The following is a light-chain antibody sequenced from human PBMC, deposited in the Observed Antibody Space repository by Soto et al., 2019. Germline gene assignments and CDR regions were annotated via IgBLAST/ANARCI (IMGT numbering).Light chain of an antibody. J-gene: IGLJ1*01. CDR2: EVT. V-gene: IGLV2-14*01. CDR1: SSDVGGYNY. Sequence: QSALTQPASVSGSPGQSISISCTGTSSDVGGYNYVSWYQHHPGEAPKLIIFEVTKRTSGVPYRFSGSKSANTASLTISGHQAEDEADYFCNSYTTSATCVFGPGTNLTVL. CDR3: NSYTTSATCV.